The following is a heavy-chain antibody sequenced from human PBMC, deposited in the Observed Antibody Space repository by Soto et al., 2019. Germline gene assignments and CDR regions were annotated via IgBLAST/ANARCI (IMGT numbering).Heavy chain of an antibody. D-gene: IGHD1-1*01. CDR1: GFMFSNHG. J-gene: IGHJ4*02. Sequence: QVQLVESGGGVVQPGRSLRLSCAASGFMFSNHGMHWVRQAPGTGLEWVAVIWSDGNNRYYADSVKGRFTISRDNSKNTVELQENSLRAEDTAVYYCVRGDNWNDEASDYCGQGTLVTVSS. CDR3: VRGDNWNDEASDY. V-gene: IGHV3-33*01. CDR2: IWSDGNNR.